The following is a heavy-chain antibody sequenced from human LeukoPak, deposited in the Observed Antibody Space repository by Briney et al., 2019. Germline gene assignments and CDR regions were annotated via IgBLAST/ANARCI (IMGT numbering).Heavy chain of an antibody. V-gene: IGHV4-39*07. J-gene: IGHJ3*02. CDR3: ARDLVTVTKGFDI. CDR2: IYYSGST. D-gene: IGHD4-17*01. CDR1: GGSISSSSYY. Sequence: SETLSLTCTVSGGSISSSSYYWGWIRQPPGKGLGWIGSIYYSGSTYYNPSLKSRVTISIDTSKNQFSLKLTSVTAADTAVYYCARDLVTVTKGFDIWGQGTMVSVSS.